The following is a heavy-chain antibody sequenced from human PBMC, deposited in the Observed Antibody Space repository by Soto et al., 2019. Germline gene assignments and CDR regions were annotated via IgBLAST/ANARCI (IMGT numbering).Heavy chain of an antibody. CDR3: ARDPGTTVTIHTGGYNWFDP. J-gene: IGHJ5*02. Sequence: ASVKVSCKASGGTFSSYTISWVRQAPGQGLEWMGRVIPILGIANYAQKFQGRVTITADKSTSTAYMELSSLRSEDTAVYYCARDPGTTVTIHTGGYNWFDPWGQGTLVTVSS. D-gene: IGHD4-17*01. V-gene: IGHV1-69*04. CDR2: VIPILGIA. CDR1: GGTFSSYT.